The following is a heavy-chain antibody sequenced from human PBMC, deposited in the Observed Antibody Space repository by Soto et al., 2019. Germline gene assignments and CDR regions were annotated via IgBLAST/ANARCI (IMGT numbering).Heavy chain of an antibody. CDR2: INHSGST. V-gene: IGHV4-34*01. J-gene: IGHJ4*02. Sequence: PSETLSLTCAVYGGSFSGYYWSWIRQPPGKGLEWIGEINHSGSTNYNPSLKSRVTISVDTSKNQFSLKLSSVTAADTAVYYCARGTALYDFWSGYYGGLFDYWGQGTLVTAPQ. CDR1: GGSFSGYY. D-gene: IGHD3-3*01. CDR3: ARGTALYDFWSGYYGGLFDY.